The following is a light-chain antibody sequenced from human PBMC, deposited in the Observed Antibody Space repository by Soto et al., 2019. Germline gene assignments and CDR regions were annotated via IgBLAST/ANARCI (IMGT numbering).Light chain of an antibody. J-gene: IGKJ5*01. CDR3: KQVNSFPST. V-gene: IGKV1-9*01. CDR2: AAS. Sequence: DIRMTQSPSSLSASVGDRVTITCRASQGISSHLAWYQQKPGKAHKLLIYAASTLQTGVPSRFSGGGSGTDFTLTLRSLQPEEFATYYCKQVNSFPSTVGQGTRLEIK. CDR1: QGISSH.